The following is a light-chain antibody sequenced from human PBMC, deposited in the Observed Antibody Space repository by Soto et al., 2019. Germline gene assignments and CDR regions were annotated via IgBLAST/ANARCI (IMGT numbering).Light chain of an antibody. CDR1: QSVDSNY. V-gene: IGKV3-20*01. CDR2: GVS. J-gene: IGKJ1*01. CDR3: QQSYSTPWT. Sequence: EIVLTQSQFTLSFSPVEEATLSCRASQSVDSNYLAWYQQKPGQTPRLIIYGVSGRADGIPHRFSGSGFGTDFTLTISSLQPEDFATYYCQQSYSTPWTFGQGTKVDI.